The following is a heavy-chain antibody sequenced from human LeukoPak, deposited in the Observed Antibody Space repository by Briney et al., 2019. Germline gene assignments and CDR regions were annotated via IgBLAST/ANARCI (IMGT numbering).Heavy chain of an antibody. CDR3: AKDPNWNYEWAADY. V-gene: IGHV3-7*03. D-gene: IGHD1-7*01. CDR1: GFTFSSSW. J-gene: IGHJ4*02. Sequence: GSLRLSCAASGFTFSSSWMTWVRQAPGKGLEWVADISQDGRAENYVDSVKGRFTISRDNSKNTLYLQMNSLRAEDTAVYYCAKDPNWNYEWAADYWGQGTLVTVSS. CDR2: ISQDGRAE.